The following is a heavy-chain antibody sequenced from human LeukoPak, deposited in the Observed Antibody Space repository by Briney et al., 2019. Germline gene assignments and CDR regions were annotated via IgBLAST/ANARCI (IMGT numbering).Heavy chain of an antibody. CDR2: IYYSGST. CDR3: ARPLSVDDALNNWFDP. CDR1: GGSISSSSYY. D-gene: IGHD5-12*01. V-gene: IGHV4-39*01. Sequence: SETLSLTCTVSGGSISSSSYYWGWIRQPPGKGLEWIGSIYYSGSTYYNPSLKSRVTISVDTSKNQFSLKLSSVTAADTAVYYCARPLSVDDALNNWFDPWGQGTLVTVSS. J-gene: IGHJ5*02.